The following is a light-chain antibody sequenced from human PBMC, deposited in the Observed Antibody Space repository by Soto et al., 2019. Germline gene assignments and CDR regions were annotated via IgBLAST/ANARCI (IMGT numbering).Light chain of an antibody. CDR3: QQSYSYPHT. V-gene: IGKV1-39*01. Sequence: DLQMTQSPSSLSASVGDRITITCRASQSISSSLNWYQHKPGKAPKLLIYGASNLQSGVPLRFSGSGSGTDFTLTISSLQPEDFASYHCQQSYSYPHTFGPGTKVDIK. CDR2: GAS. CDR1: QSISSS. J-gene: IGKJ3*01.